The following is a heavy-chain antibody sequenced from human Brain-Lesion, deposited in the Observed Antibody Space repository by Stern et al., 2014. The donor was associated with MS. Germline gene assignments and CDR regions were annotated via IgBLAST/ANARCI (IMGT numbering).Heavy chain of an antibody. CDR3: ARGPRRYYGSESPNTYYYGMDV. CDR1: GFIFSDYY. D-gene: IGHD3-10*01. Sequence: QVQLMQSGGGLVKPGGSLRLSCAASGFIFSDYYMSWIRQAPGKGLEWVSYIGRSGDSIYYADSVKGRFTISRDNAKNSLYLQMNSLRAEDTAVYYCARGPRRYYGSESPNTYYYGMDVGGQGTT. V-gene: IGHV3-11*01. J-gene: IGHJ6*02. CDR2: IGRSGDSI.